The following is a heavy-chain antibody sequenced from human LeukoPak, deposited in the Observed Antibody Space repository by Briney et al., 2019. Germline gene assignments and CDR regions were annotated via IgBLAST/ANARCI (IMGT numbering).Heavy chain of an antibody. CDR3: ARTRLGELSPCPFDY. CDR2: INAGNGNT. CDR1: GYTFTSYY. Sequence: GASVKVSCKASGYTFTSYYMHWVRQAPGQGLEWMGWINAGNGNTKYSQKFQGRVTITRDTSASTAYMELSSLRSEDTAVYYCARTRLGELSPCPFDYWGQGTLVTVSS. J-gene: IGHJ4*02. V-gene: IGHV1-3*01. D-gene: IGHD3-16*02.